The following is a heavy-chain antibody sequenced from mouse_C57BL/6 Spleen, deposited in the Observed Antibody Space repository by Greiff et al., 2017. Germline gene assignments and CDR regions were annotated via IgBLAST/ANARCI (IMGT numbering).Heavy chain of an antibody. V-gene: IGHV1-76*01. D-gene: IGHD1-1*01. CDR1: GYTFTDYY. CDR3: ASYYYGSSY. CDR2: IYPGSGNT. J-gene: IGHJ2*01. Sequence: QVQLQQPGAELVRPGASVKLSCKASGYTFTDYYINWVKQRPGQGLEWIGRIYPGSGNTNYNEKFKGKATLTAEKSSSTAYMQLSSLTSEDSAVYFSASYYYGSSYWGQGTTLTVSS.